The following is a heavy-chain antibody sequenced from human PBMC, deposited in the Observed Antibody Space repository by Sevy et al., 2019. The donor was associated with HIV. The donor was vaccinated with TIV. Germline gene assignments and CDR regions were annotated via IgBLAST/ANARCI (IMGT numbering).Heavy chain of an antibody. J-gene: IGHJ6*02. CDR2: ISSSSSTI. D-gene: IGHD1-7*01. V-gene: IGHV3-48*02. CDR3: AREGNFESYYYYYYGMDV. CDR1: GFTFSSHS. Sequence: GGSLRLSCAASGFTFSSHSMNWVHQAPGKGLEWVSYISSSSSTIYYADSVKGRFTISRDNAKNSLYLQMNSLREEYTAVYYCAREGNFESYYYYYYGMDVWGQGTTVTVSS.